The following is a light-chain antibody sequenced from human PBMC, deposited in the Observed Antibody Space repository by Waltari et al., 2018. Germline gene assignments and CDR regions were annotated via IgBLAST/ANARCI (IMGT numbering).Light chain of an antibody. V-gene: IGKV4-1*01. CDR2: WAS. J-gene: IGKJ2*01. Sequence: DFVMTQSPDSLAVSLGDRATINCKSSQRLLYTSNYKNYLAWYQQKPGQPPKLLIYWASTRESGVPDRFSGSGSGTDFTLTISSLQAEDVAVYYCQQYYSRHSYTFGQGTKLEIK. CDR3: QQYYSRHSYT. CDR1: QRLLYTSNYKNY.